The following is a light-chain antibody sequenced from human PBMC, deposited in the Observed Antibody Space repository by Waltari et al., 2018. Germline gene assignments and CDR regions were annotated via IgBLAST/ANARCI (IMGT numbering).Light chain of an antibody. Sequence: QSALTQPPSASGSPGQSVIISCTGTSRDIGGFDFVSWYQQPPGEAPKLLIYEVNKRPSGVPDRFSGSKSGNTASLTVSGLQADDEGDYYCASYGGSNNLVFGGGTKVTVL. CDR3: ASYGGSNNLV. J-gene: IGLJ2*01. CDR1: SRDIGGFDF. V-gene: IGLV2-8*01. CDR2: EVN.